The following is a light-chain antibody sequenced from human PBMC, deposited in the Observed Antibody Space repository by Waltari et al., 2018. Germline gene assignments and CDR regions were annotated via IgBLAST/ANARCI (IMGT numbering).Light chain of an antibody. CDR1: QRFTSIA. J-gene: IGKJ4*01. V-gene: IGKV3-20*01. CDR2: GAS. Sequence: DTVLTQSPDTVPLSPGDSGTLSCRASQRFTSIALSWFQQRPGQAPRLLIYGASNRATDIPGRFSGGGSGTDFTLTISRLGPEDVAVYYCQHYDGSVVTFGGGTKVEI. CDR3: QHYDGSVVT.